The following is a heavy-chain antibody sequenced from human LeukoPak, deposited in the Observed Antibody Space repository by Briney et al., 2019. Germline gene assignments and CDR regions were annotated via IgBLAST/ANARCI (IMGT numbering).Heavy chain of an antibody. Sequence: PSETLSLTCTVSGGSISSYYWSWIRQPPGKGLEWIGYIYYSGSTNYNPSLKSRVTISVDTSKNQFSLKLCSVTAADTAVYYCARTVAKPYYFDYWGQGTLVTVSS. CDR1: GGSISSYY. V-gene: IGHV4-59*01. J-gene: IGHJ4*02. CDR3: ARTVAKPYYFDY. D-gene: IGHD4-23*01. CDR2: IYYSGST.